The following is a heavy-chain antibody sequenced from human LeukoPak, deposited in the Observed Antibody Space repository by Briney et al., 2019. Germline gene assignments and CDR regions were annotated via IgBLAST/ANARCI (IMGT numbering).Heavy chain of an antibody. CDR3: ARGFTHDYGDYFDY. D-gene: IGHD4-17*01. Sequence: GGSLRLSCAASGFTVSSNYMSWVRQAPGKGLEWVSVIYSDSGGSTYYADSVKGRFTMSRDNSKNTLYLHMNSLRAEDTTVYYCARGFTHDYGDYFDYWGQGTLVTVSS. CDR1: GFTVSSNY. J-gene: IGHJ4*02. CDR2: IYSDSGGST. V-gene: IGHV3-66*01.